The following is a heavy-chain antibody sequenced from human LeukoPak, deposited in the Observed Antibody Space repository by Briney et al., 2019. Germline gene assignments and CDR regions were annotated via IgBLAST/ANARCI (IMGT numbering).Heavy chain of an antibody. D-gene: IGHD3-22*01. Sequence: PGGSLRLSCAASGFTFSSYAMSWVRQAPGRGLEWVGRIKSKTDGGTTDYAEPVNGRFTISRDDSKNTLYLQINSLKTEDTAVYYCTTDSYYDGSGYYGMQHWGQGTLVTVSS. CDR1: GFTFSSYA. CDR2: IKSKTDGGTT. CDR3: TTDSYYDGSGYYGMQH. V-gene: IGHV3-15*01. J-gene: IGHJ1*01.